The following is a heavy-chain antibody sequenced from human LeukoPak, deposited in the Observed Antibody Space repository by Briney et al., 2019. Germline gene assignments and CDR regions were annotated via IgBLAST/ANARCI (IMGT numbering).Heavy chain of an antibody. Sequence: ASETLSLTCTVSGASINHYYWGWIRQLPPGKGLEWIGYFYYSGSTNYNPSHKRLVTISADTSKNQFSLNLTSMTGADTAVYYGARLGNSGYKGGGMDVWGPGTTVTVSS. CDR3: ARLGNSGYKGGGMDV. J-gene: IGHJ6*02. CDR1: GASINHYY. CDR2: FYYSGST. V-gene: IGHV4-59*01. D-gene: IGHD5-12*01.